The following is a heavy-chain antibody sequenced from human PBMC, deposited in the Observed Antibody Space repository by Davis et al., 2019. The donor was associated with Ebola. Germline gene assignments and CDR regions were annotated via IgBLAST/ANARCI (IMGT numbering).Heavy chain of an antibody. CDR1: GFTFSSYS. V-gene: IGHV3-21*01. D-gene: IGHD3-22*01. Sequence: PGGSLRLSCAASGFTFSSYSMNWVRQAPGKGLEWVSSISSSSSYIYYADSVKGRFTISRDNAKNSLYLQMNSLRAEDTAVYYCARTASSGYYYLVYWGQGTLVTVSS. CDR2: ISSSSSYI. CDR3: ARTASSGYYYLVY. J-gene: IGHJ4*02.